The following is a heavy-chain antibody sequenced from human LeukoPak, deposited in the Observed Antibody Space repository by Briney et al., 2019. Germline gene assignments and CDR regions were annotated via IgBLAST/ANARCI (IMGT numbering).Heavy chain of an antibody. J-gene: IGHJ5*02. V-gene: IGHV3-9*01. CDR2: ISWNSGSI. CDR3: AKGDDSSPHNWFDP. D-gene: IGHD3-22*01. Sequence: GGSLRLSCAASGFTFDDYAMHWVRQAPGKGLEWVSGISWNSGSIGYADSVKGRFTISRDNAKNSLYLQMNSLRAEDTALYYCAKGDDSSPHNWFDPWGQGTLVTVSS. CDR1: GFTFDDYA.